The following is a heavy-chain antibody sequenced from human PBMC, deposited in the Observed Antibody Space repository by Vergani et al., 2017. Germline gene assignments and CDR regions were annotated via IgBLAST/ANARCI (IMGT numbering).Heavy chain of an antibody. J-gene: IGHJ4*02. CDR1: GFTFNRYG. D-gene: IGHD2-15*01. V-gene: IGHV3-30*02. CDR2: VLFDGSNE. CDR3: AXDLAYCHEGSCAL. Sequence: QVQLVQSGGGVVQPGGSLRLSCVASGFTFNRYGMQWVRQAPGKGLEWVAYVLFDGSNEYYADSVKGRFIVSRDNSNDALYLQMNGLRTDDTAVYYCAXDLAYCHEGSCALWGQGSVVTVSS.